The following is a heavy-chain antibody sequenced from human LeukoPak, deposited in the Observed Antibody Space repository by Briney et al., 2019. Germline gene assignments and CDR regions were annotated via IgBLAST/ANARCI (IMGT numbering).Heavy chain of an antibody. CDR3: ARDYYDSSGLRVY. V-gene: IGHV3-7*01. D-gene: IGHD3-22*01. CDR1: GFTFSNAW. J-gene: IGHJ4*02. CDR2: IKQDGSEK. Sequence: PGGSLRLSCAASGFTFSNAWMSWVRQAPGKGLEWVANIKQDGSEKYYVDSVKGRFTISRDNAKNSLYLQMNSLRAEDTAVYYCARDYYDSSGLRVYWGQGTLVTVSS.